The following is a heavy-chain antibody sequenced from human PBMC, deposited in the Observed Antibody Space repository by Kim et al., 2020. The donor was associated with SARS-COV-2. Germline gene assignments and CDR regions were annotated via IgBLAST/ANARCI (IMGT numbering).Heavy chain of an antibody. J-gene: IGHJ4*02. CDR2: ISGSGGTT. D-gene: IGHD3-10*01. CDR3: ALGVLWFGVVPGY. V-gene: IGHV3-23*01. CDR1: GFTYSNTV. Sequence: GGSLRLSCAASGFTYSNTVMSWVRQAPGKGLEWVSAISGSGGTTDYADAVKGRVTISSDNYKNTLYLQMDSQRVEDTAVYYCALGVLWFGVVPGYWGQETLLTVPS.